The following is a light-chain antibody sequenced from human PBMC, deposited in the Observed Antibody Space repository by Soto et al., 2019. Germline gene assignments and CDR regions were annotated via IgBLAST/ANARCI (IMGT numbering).Light chain of an antibody. V-gene: IGKV1-8*01. Sequence: AIRMTQSPSSFSASTGDRVTITCRASQGISSYLAWYQQKPGKAPKLLIYDASTLQRGVPSRFSGSGSWTDFTLTISCLQSEDVATYDCQQYYSYPTWTFGQGTKVEIK. CDR2: DAS. CDR1: QGISSY. CDR3: QQYYSYPTWT. J-gene: IGKJ1*01.